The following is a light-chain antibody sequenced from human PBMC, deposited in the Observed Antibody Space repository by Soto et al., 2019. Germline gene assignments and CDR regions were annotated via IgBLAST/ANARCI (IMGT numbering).Light chain of an antibody. Sequence: QSALTQPASVSGSPGQSITISCTGTSSDVGGFNYVSWFQHHPGKAPKLIIYDVNNRPSGISNRFSGSKSGSTASLTISGLQADDEADYYCNSYTSGSTWVFGGGTNLTVL. J-gene: IGLJ3*02. V-gene: IGLV2-14*03. CDR3: NSYTSGSTWV. CDR2: DVN. CDR1: SSDVGGFNY.